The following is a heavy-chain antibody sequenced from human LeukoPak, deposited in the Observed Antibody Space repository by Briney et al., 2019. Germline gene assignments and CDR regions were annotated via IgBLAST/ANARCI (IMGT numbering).Heavy chain of an antibody. J-gene: IGHJ1*01. CDR2: IDGSSSHI. Sequence: GGSLRLTCAASGFSFSNYAMNWVRQAPGKGLEWVSSIDGSSSHIYYADSVKGRFTISRGNTKSSLYLQMNSLRAEDMAVYYCARGYCGGDCYGDWGQGTLVTVSS. CDR1: GFSFSNYA. D-gene: IGHD2-21*02. V-gene: IGHV3-21*01. CDR3: ARGYCGGDCYGD.